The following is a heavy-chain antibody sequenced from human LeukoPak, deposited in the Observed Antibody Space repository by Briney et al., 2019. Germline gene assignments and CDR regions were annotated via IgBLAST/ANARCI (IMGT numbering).Heavy chain of an antibody. Sequence: SETLSLTCTVSGGSISSYYWSWIRQPPGKGLEWIGYIYYSGSTNYNPSLKSRVTISVDTSKNQFSLKLSSVTAADTVVYYCARGGVVTAEYYFDYWGQGTLVTVSS. D-gene: IGHD2-21*02. J-gene: IGHJ4*02. CDR2: IYYSGST. CDR3: ARGGVVTAEYYFDY. V-gene: IGHV4-59*01. CDR1: GGSISSYY.